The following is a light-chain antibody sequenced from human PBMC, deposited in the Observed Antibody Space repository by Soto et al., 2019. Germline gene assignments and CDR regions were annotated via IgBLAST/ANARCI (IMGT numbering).Light chain of an antibody. V-gene: IGKV3-15*01. CDR3: QQYNDWSPLT. CDR2: GAS. Sequence: EIVMTQPPATLSVSPGERATLSCRASQSVSTNLAWYQQKPGQAPRLLIYGASPRATGIPARFSGSRSGTEFTLTISSLQSEDFAVYYCQQYNDWSPLTFGQATKVEIK. CDR1: QSVSTN. J-gene: IGKJ1*01.